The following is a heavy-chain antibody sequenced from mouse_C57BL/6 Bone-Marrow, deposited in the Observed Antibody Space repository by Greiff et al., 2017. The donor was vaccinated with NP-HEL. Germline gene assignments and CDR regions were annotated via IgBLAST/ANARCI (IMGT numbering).Heavy chain of an antibody. CDR1: GYTFTSYW. CDR3: ARGGIYYDYPFDY. D-gene: IGHD2-4*01. V-gene: IGHV1-64*01. CDR2: IHPNSGST. J-gene: IGHJ2*01. Sequence: VQGVESGAELVKPGASVKLSCKASGYTFTSYWMHWVKQRPGQGLEWIGMIHPNSGSTNYNEKFKSKATLTVDKSSSTAYMQLSSLTSEDSAVYYCARGGIYYDYPFDYWGQGTTLTVSS.